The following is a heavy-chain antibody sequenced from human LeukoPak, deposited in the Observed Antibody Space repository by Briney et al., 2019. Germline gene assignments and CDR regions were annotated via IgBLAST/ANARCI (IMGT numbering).Heavy chain of an antibody. CDR2: IYTSGST. V-gene: IGHV4-61*02. CDR1: GNSISSGDNY. CDR3: ARASYSYDINGWVPFDY. D-gene: IGHD3-22*01. Sequence: PSETLSLTCTVSGNSISSGDNYWSWIRQPAGKGLEWIRRIYTSGSTNYNPSLKSRVTISGDTSKNQFSLRLSSVTAADTAVYYCARASYSYDINGWVPFDYWGQETLVTVSS. J-gene: IGHJ4*02.